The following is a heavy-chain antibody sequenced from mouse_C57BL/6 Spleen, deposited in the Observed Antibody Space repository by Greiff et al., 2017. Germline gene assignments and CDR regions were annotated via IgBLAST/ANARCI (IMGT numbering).Heavy chain of an antibody. CDR2: INPSSGYT. CDR3: ERGTYGSSYDYAMDY. CDR1: GYTFTSYW. Sequence: QVQLQQSGAELAKPGASVKLSCKASGYTFTSYWMHWVKQRPGQGLEWIGYINPSSGYTKYNQKFKDKATLTADKSSSTAYMQLSSLTYEDSAVYFCERGTYGSSYDYAMDYWGQGTSVTVSS. J-gene: IGHJ4*01. D-gene: IGHD1-1*01. V-gene: IGHV1-7*01.